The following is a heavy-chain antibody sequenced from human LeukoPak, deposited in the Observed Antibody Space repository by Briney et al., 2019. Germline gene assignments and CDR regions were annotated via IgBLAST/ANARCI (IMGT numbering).Heavy chain of an antibody. Sequence: SQTLSLTCTVSGGSISSGDYYWSWIRQPPGKGLEWIGYIYYSGSTYYNPSLKSRVTISVDTSKNQFSLKLSSVTAADTAVYYCARANRVQLYPLAEYFQHWGQGTLVTVSS. V-gene: IGHV4-30-4*01. CDR3: ARANRVQLYPLAEYFQH. CDR2: IYYSGST. J-gene: IGHJ1*01. D-gene: IGHD5-18*01. CDR1: GGSISSGDYY.